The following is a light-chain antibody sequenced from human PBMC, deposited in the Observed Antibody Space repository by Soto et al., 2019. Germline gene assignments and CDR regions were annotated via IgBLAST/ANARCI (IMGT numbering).Light chain of an antibody. CDR2: SDD. V-gene: IGLV1-44*01. CDR3: AAWDDGLNGRI. CDR1: SSNIGRRT. Sequence: QSVLTQPPSTSGAPGQRVTISCSGSSSNIGRRTVDWYHQVPGTAPRLLIYSDDQRPSGVPDRFSGSKSGTLASLAVSGLQSADEADYYCAAWDDGLNGRIFGGGTKLTVL. J-gene: IGLJ2*01.